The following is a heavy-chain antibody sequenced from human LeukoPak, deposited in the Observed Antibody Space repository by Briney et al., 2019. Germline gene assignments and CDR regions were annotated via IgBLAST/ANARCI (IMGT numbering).Heavy chain of an antibody. CDR2: ISWNSGSI. V-gene: IGHV3-9*01. CDR3: AKDNWDYYDSSGYYYNWYFDL. J-gene: IGHJ2*01. CDR1: GFTFSSYA. Sequence: GGSLRLSCAASGFTFSSYAMHWVRQAPGKGLEWVSGISWNSGSIGYADSVKGRFTISRDNAKNSLYLQMNSLRAEDTALYYCAKDNWDYYDSSGYYYNWYFDLWGRGTLVTVSS. D-gene: IGHD3-22*01.